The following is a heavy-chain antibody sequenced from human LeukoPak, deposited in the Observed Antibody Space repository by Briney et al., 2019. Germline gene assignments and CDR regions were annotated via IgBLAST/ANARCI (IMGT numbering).Heavy chain of an antibody. CDR2: ISSSGITT. V-gene: IGHV3-48*03. CDR3: ARDSSSWYDAFDM. Sequence: GGSLRLSCAASGFTFSSYEMNWVRQAPGKGLEWVSYISSSGITTYYADSVKGRFTISRDNAKNSLYLQMNSLRAEDTAVYYCARDSSSWYDAFDMWGQGTMVTVSS. CDR1: GFTFSSYE. J-gene: IGHJ3*02. D-gene: IGHD6-13*01.